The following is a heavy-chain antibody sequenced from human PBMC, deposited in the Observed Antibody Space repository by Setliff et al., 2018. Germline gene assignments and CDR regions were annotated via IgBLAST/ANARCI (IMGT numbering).Heavy chain of an antibody. J-gene: IGHJ6*03. Sequence: PSETLSLTCSASGGPISSSNYYWVWIRQPPGKGLEWIGAIFYDGNSYYNPSLKGRVTMSVDTSKNQFSLNLTSVTAADTAVYYCARMSGFQYMDVWGKGTTVTVSS. CDR1: GGPISSSNYY. D-gene: IGHD3-3*01. V-gene: IGHV4-39*01. CDR2: IFYDGNS. CDR3: ARMSGFQYMDV.